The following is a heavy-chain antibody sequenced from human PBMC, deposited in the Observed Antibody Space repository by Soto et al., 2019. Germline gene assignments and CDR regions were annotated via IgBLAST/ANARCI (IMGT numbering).Heavy chain of an antibody. V-gene: IGHV1-18*01. D-gene: IGHD2-15*01. CDR1: GYTFTSYG. CDR3: ARDAEDIVVVVAANAFDI. Sequence: ASVKVSCKASGYTFTSYGISWVRQAPGQGLEWMGWISAYNGNTNYAQKLQGRVTMTTDTSTSTAYMELRSLRSDDTAVYYCARDAEDIVVVVAANAFDIWAQRTMVTVSS. CDR2: ISAYNGNT. J-gene: IGHJ3*02.